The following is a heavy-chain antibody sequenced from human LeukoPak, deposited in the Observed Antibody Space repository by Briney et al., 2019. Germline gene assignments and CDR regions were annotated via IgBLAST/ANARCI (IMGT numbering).Heavy chain of an antibody. CDR2: IYYSGST. CDR3: ARDSKQYSSSSTGFDY. Sequence: SQTLSLTCTVSGGSISSGGYYWSWIRQHPGKGLEWIGYIYYSGSTYYNPSLKSRVTISVDTSKNQFSLKLSSVTAADTAVYYCARDSKQYSSSSTGFDYWGQGTLVNVSS. J-gene: IGHJ4*02. D-gene: IGHD6-6*01. V-gene: IGHV4-31*03. CDR1: GGSISSGGYY.